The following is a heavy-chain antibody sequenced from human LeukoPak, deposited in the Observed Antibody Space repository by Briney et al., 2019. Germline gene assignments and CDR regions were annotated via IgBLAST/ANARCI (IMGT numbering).Heavy chain of an antibody. V-gene: IGHV3-9*01. Sequence: GGSLRLSCAASGFSFTDYAMHWVRQAPGKGLEWVSRISWNSNSIGYADSVKGRFTISRDNAKNSLYLQMNSLRAEDTALHYCARESIGWIDYWGQGTLVTVSS. J-gene: IGHJ4*02. CDR3: ARESIGWIDY. D-gene: IGHD6-19*01. CDR2: ISWNSNSI. CDR1: GFSFTDYA.